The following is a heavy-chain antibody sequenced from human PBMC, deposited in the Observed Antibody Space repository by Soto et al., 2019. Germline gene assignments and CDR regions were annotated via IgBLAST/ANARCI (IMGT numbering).Heavy chain of an antibody. CDR1: GGSISSYD. Sequence: PSETLSLTYTVSGGSISSYDWSWIRQPPGKGLEWIGYIYYSGSTNYNPSLKSRVTISVDTSKNQFSRKLSSVTAADAAVYYCAREGYGSYDSVTFDYWGQGTLVTVSS. J-gene: IGHJ4*02. CDR3: AREGYGSYDSVTFDY. V-gene: IGHV4-59*01. CDR2: IYYSGST. D-gene: IGHD5-18*01.